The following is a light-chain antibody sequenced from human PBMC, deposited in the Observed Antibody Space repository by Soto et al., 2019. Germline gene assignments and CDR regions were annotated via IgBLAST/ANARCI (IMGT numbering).Light chain of an antibody. CDR2: GNS. Sequence: QSVLTQPPSVSGAPGQRVTISCTGSSSNIGAGYDVHWYQQLPGTAPKLLIYGNSNRPSGVPDRFSGSKSCTSASLAITGLQGEDEADYSCQSYDSSLSGYVVFGGGTQLTVL. J-gene: IGLJ3*02. CDR3: QSYDSSLSGYVV. V-gene: IGLV1-40*01. CDR1: SSNIGAGYD.